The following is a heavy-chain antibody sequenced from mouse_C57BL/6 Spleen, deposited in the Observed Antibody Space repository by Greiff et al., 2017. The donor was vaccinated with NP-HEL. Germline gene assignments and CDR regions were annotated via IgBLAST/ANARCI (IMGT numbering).Heavy chain of an antibody. CDR1: GYAFSSYW. CDR3: ARERVLELYFDV. CDR2: IYPGDGET. J-gene: IGHJ1*03. V-gene: IGHV1-80*01. Sequence: QVQLQQSGVQLVKPGASVKISCKASGYAFSSYWMNWVKQRPGKGLEWIGQIYPGDGETNYNGKFKGKATLTADKSSSTAYMQLSSLTSEDSAVYFCARERVLELYFDVWGTGTTVTVSS. D-gene: IGHD1-1*01.